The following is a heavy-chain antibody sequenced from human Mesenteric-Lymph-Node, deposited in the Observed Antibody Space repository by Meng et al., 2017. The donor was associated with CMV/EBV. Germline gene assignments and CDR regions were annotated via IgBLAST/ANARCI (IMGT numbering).Heavy chain of an antibody. J-gene: IGHJ5*02. Sequence: SVKVSCKASGGTFSSYAITWVRQAPGQGLEWMGGIIPIFGTANYAQKFQGRVTITTDESTSTAYMELSRLSSDDTAVYYCARVRCSDASCYNQHTWFDPWGQGTLVTVSS. CDR3: ARVRCSDASCYNQHTWFDP. V-gene: IGHV1-69*05. CDR1: GGTFSSYA. CDR2: IIPIFGTA. D-gene: IGHD2-2*02.